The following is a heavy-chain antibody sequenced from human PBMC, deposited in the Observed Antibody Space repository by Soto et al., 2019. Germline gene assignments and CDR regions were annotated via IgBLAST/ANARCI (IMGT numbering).Heavy chain of an antibody. Sequence: SASSEVPCTDYDMNRVRPGPGQGLEWVSYIGHTGTTIYYADSVKGRFTISRDNAKNTLYLQMNSLRAEDTAVYYCAKDRAEYYYDSSGPQDYWGQGPRVNVPS. D-gene: IGHD3-22*01. CDR2: IGHTGTTI. J-gene: IGHJ4*02. CDR3: AKDRAEYYYDSSGPQDY. CDR1: EVPCTDYD. V-gene: IGHV3-11*01.